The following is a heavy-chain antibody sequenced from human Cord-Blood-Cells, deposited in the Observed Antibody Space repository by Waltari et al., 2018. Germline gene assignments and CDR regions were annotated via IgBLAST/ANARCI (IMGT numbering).Heavy chain of an antibody. D-gene: IGHD2-21*02. V-gene: IGHV4-34*01. Sequence: QVQLQQWGAGLLKPSETLSLTCAVYGGSFSGYYWSWIRQPPGKGLEWIGEINNSGSTNHTPSRKGRVTISIDTSKNQFSLKLSSVTAADTAVYYCARGGGNSADAFDIWGQGTMVTVSS. CDR3: ARGGGNSADAFDI. CDR1: GGSFSGYY. CDR2: INNSGST. J-gene: IGHJ3*02.